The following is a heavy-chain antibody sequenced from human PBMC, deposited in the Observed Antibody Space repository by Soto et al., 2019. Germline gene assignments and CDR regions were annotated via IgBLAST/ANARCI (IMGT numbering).Heavy chain of an antibody. J-gene: IGHJ4*02. CDR3: ATDQGAGRGDYAQAFDY. Sequence: QVQLVQSGAEVKKPGASVKVSCKVSGYTLTELSMHWVRQAPGKGLEWMGGFDPEDGETIYAQKFQGRVTMTEDISTDTAYMELSSLRYDDTAVYYCATDQGAGRGDYAQAFDYWVQGPLVTVSS. CDR2: FDPEDGET. D-gene: IGHD4-17*01. V-gene: IGHV1-24*01. CDR1: GYTLTELS.